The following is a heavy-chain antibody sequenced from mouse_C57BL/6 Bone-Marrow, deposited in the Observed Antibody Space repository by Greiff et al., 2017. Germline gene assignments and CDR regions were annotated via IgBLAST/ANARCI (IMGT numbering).Heavy chain of an antibody. Sequence: QVQLKESGAELARPGASVKLSCKASGYTFPSYGISWVKQRTGQGLEWIGEIYPRSGNTYYDEKFKGKATLTAAKSSSTAYMELRSLTSGDSAVYFCARGIYYNGSSPYFDYWGQGTTLTVSS. V-gene: IGHV1-81*01. J-gene: IGHJ2*01. CDR2: IYPRSGNT. CDR1: GYTFPSYG. CDR3: ARGIYYNGSSPYFDY. D-gene: IGHD1-1*01.